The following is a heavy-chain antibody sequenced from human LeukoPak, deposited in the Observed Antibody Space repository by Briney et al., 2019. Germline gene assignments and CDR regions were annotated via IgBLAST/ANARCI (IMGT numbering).Heavy chain of an antibody. CDR3: ARGGYNYGLDS. CDR1: GDSISSDTYY. J-gene: IGHJ4*02. CDR2: INHSGST. D-gene: IGHD5-18*01. V-gene: IGHV4-39*07. Sequence: SETLSLTCTVSGDSISSDTYYWSWIRQPPGKGLEWIGEINHSGSTNYKPSLKSRVTISVDTSKNQFSLKLSSVTAADTAVYYCARGGYNYGLDSWGQGTLVTVSS.